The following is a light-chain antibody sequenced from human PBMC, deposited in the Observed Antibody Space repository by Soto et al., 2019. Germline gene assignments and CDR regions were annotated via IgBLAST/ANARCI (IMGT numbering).Light chain of an antibody. CDR3: QQSYSTPRT. J-gene: IGKJ1*01. Sequence: DIEMTQSPSAVSASVGDRVTITCRASQDITNFLAWFQQKPGKVPERLIFGASSLQSGVPSRFSGSGSGTDFTLTISSLQPEDFATYYCQQSYSTPRTFGQGTKVDIK. V-gene: IGKV1-17*03. CDR1: QDITNF. CDR2: GAS.